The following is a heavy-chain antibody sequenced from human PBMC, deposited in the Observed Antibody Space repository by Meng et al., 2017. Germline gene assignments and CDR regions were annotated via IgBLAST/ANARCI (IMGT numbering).Heavy chain of an antibody. CDR2: IIPIFGTA. CDR3: ASNDGTGDRTGGDY. V-gene: IGHV1-69*01. D-gene: IGHD7-27*01. CDR1: GGTFSSYA. J-gene: IGHJ4*02. Sequence: QVELVQSGAEVKKPGSSVKFACKASGGTFSSYATSWVRKAPGQGLEWMGGIIPIFGTANYAQKFQGRVTITADESTSTAYMELSSLRSEDTAVYYCASNDGTGDRTGGDYWGQGTLVTVSS.